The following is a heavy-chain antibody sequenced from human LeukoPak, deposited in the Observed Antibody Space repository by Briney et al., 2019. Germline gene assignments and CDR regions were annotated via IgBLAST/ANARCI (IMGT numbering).Heavy chain of an antibody. CDR3: ANSGDTAMVFDAFDI. CDR2: ISGSGGST. J-gene: IGHJ3*02. CDR1: GFTFSSYA. Sequence: GGSLRLSCAASGFTFSSYAMSWVRQAPGKGLEWVSAISGSGGSTYYADSVKGRFTISRDNSKNTLYLQMSSLRAEDTAVYYCANSGDTAMVFDAFDIWGQGTMVTVSS. V-gene: IGHV3-23*01. D-gene: IGHD5-18*01.